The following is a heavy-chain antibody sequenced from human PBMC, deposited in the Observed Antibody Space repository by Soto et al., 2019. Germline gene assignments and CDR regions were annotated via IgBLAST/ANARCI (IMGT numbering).Heavy chain of an antibody. V-gene: IGHV4-34*01. CDR1: GGSFSGYY. Sequence: QVQLHQWGAGLLKPSETLSLTCAVYGGSFSGYYWGWIRQSPGKGLEWIGEINHSGNTNYNPSLTSRVAISVDTSENHFSLKLSSVTAADTAVYYCARGGYCGTSSCYYFDYWGQGTLVTVSS. J-gene: IGHJ4*02. CDR3: ARGGYCGTSSCYYFDY. CDR2: INHSGNT. D-gene: IGHD2-2*01.